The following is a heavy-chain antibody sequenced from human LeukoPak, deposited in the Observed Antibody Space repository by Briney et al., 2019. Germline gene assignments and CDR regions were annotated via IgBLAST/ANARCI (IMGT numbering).Heavy chain of an antibody. CDR3: ARDRPFTDGSTPAAFDI. J-gene: IGHJ3*02. CDR2: IYYSGST. V-gene: IGHV4-30-4*01. D-gene: IGHD1-26*01. Sequence: SQTLSLTCTVSGGSFSSGDYYWSWIRQPPGKGLEWIGYIYYSGSTYYNPSLKSRVTISVDTSKNQFSLKLSSVTAADTAVYYCARDRPFTDGSTPAAFDIWGQGTMVTVSS. CDR1: GGSFSSGDYY.